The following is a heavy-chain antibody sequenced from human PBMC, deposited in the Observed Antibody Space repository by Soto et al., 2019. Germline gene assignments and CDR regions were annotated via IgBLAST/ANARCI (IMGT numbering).Heavy chain of an antibody. CDR1: GYTFTSYG. V-gene: IGHV1-18*04. J-gene: IGHJ4*02. D-gene: IGHD2-15*01. Sequence: ASVKVSCKASGYTFTSYGISRVRQAPGQGLEWMGWISAYNGNTNYAQKLQGRVTMTTDTSTSTAYMELRSLRSDDTAVYYCARDLSIRSGGNPGYWGQGTLVTVSS. CDR2: ISAYNGNT. CDR3: ARDLSIRSGGNPGY.